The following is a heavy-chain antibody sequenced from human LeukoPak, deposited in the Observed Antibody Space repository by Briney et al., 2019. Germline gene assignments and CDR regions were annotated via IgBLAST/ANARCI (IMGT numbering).Heavy chain of an antibody. Sequence: ASVKVSCKPSGYTFTGHYMQWVRQAPGQRLEWMGWINPNSGGTNYAQKFQGRVTMTRDTSISTAYMELSRLRSDDTAVYYCASGAVYTAMVPDPLDYWGQGTLVTVSS. J-gene: IGHJ4*02. CDR1: GYTFTGHY. V-gene: IGHV1-2*02. CDR3: ASGAVYTAMVPDPLDY. CDR2: INPNSGGT. D-gene: IGHD5-18*01.